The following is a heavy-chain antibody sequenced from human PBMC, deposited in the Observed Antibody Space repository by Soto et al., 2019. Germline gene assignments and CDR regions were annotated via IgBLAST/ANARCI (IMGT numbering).Heavy chain of an antibody. D-gene: IGHD1-26*01. CDR2: INGRSNYK. CDR1: GFTFSTYT. Sequence: GSPRLSCASSGFTFSTYTRNGVRQAPRKGLEGGSSINGRSNYKYYTDSVKGGFTISRDNAKNSLYLQMNSLRAEYTAVYYCAREDRIVGGTSAFDYWGLGTLVTVSS. CDR3: AREDRIVGGTSAFDY. J-gene: IGHJ4*02. V-gene: IGHV3-21*01.